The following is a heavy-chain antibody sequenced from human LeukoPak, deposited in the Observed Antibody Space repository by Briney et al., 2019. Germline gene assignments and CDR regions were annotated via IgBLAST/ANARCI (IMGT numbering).Heavy chain of an antibody. CDR2: IYYSGST. V-gene: IGHV4-31*03. Sequence: SETLSLTCTVSGGTISSGGHSWSWIRQHPGKGLEWIGYIYYSGSTYYNPSLKSRVTISVDTSKNQFSLKLSSVTAADTAVYYCARALYYYDSSGYYYALSTPYYFDYWGQGTLVTVSS. D-gene: IGHD3-22*01. J-gene: IGHJ4*02. CDR1: GGTISSGGHS. CDR3: ARALYYYDSSGYYYALSTPYYFDY.